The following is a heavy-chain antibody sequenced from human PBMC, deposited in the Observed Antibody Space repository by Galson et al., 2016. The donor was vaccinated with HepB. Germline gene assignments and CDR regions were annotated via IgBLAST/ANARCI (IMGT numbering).Heavy chain of an antibody. V-gene: IGHV1-18*01. CDR2: ISTYNGNT. Sequence: SVKVSCNASGYTFSAYHINWVRQAPGQGLEWLGWISTYNGNTKFAQKIQDRVTMTRDTSTSTAYMELRGLRSDDTAVYYCARGTVMAYSSSTFFDYWGQGTLVTVS. J-gene: IGHJ4*02. D-gene: IGHD6-6*01. CDR1: GYTFSAYH. CDR3: ARGTVMAYSSSTFFDY.